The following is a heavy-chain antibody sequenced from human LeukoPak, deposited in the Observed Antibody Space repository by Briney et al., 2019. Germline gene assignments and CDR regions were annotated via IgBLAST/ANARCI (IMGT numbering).Heavy chain of an antibody. V-gene: IGHV4-34*01. CDR3: AKGVDTAMFSNVFDI. CDR1: GGSFSGYY. D-gene: IGHD5-18*01. J-gene: IGHJ3*02. CDR2: INHSGST. Sequence: SETLSLTCAVYGGSFSGYYWSWIRQPPGKGLEWIGEINHSGSTNYNPSLKSRVTISVDTSKNQFSLKLSSVTAADTAVYYCAKGVDTAMFSNVFDIGGKGTRSPVSS.